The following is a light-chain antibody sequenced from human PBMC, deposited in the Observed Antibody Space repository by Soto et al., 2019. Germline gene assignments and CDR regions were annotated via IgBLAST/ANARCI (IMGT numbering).Light chain of an antibody. Sequence: DIQMTQSPSSVSASVGDRVTITCRASQGISRWLAWYQQKPGKAPKLLIYAASSLQSGVPSRFSGRGSGTDFTLTISSRQPEDFATYYCQQANSFPHTFGQGTKLEIK. CDR1: QGISRW. CDR2: AAS. J-gene: IGKJ2*01. CDR3: QQANSFPHT. V-gene: IGKV1-12*01.